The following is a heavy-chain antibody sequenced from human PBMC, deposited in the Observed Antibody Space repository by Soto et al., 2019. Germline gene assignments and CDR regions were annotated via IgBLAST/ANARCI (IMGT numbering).Heavy chain of an antibody. CDR1: GGSISSYY. CDR3: ARVQGYGDYVSYFDY. J-gene: IGHJ4*02. D-gene: IGHD4-17*01. V-gene: IGHV4-59*01. Sequence: SETLSLTCTVSGGSISSYYWSWIRQPPGKGLEWIGYIYYSGSTNYNPSLKSRVTISVDTSKNQFSLKLSSVTAADTAVYYCARVQGYGDYVSYFDYWGQGTLVTVSS. CDR2: IYYSGST.